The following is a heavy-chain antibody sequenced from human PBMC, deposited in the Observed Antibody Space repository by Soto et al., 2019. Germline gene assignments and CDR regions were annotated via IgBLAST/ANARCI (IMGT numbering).Heavy chain of an antibody. D-gene: IGHD2-15*01. V-gene: IGHV3-30*18. Sequence: GGSLRLSCAASGFTFSSYGMHWVRQAPGKGLEWVAVISYDGSNKYYADSVKGRFTISRDNSKNTLYLQMNSLRAEDTAVYYCAKDREGSCLDYWGRGTLVTVSS. CDR2: ISYDGSNK. CDR3: AKDREGSCLDY. J-gene: IGHJ4*02. CDR1: GFTFSSYG.